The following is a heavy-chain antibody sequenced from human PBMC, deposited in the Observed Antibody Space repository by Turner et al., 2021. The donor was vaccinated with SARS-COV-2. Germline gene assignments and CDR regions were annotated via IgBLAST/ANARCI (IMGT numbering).Heavy chain of an antibody. J-gene: IGHJ4*02. CDR2: ISYDGRNK. V-gene: IGHV3-30*04. CDR3: ARDQEGWKFDY. CDR1: GFTFSSYA. D-gene: IGHD1-1*01. Sequence: QVQLVDSGGGVVHPGRSLSLSCAASGFTFSSYAMHWVRQAPGKGLEWVAVISYDGRNKFYADSVKGRFTISRDNSKNMLYLQMNSLRGEDTDVYYCARDQEGWKFDYWGQGTLVTVSS.